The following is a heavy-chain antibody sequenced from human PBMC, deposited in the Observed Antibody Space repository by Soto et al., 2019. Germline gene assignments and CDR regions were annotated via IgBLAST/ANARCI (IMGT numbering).Heavy chain of an antibody. CDR1: GFRFEQYV. CDR3: XXXXXXXSIDD. CDR2: VSPTGDTV. J-gene: IGHJ4*02. Sequence: VQVVASGGGLVQPGRSLRLSCAVSGFRFEQYVMHWVRQAPGKGLECVSTVSPTGDTVAYADSVEGRFTVSRDNAKNXXXXXXXXXXXXXXXXXXXXXXXXXXSIDDWGQGTLVT. V-gene: IGHV3-9*01.